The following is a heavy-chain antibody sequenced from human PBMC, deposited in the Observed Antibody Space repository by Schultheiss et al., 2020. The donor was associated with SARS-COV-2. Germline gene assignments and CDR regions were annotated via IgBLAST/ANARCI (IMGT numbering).Heavy chain of an antibody. Sequence: SQTLSLTFAISGDSVSSNSAAWNWIRQSPSRGLEWLGRTYYRSKWYNDYAVSVKSRITINPDTSKNQFSLKVTSVTAADTAVYYCARHRAVGVPTTFDSWGQGTLVTVSS. J-gene: IGHJ5*01. D-gene: IGHD2-15*01. V-gene: IGHV6-1*01. CDR1: GDSVSSNSAA. CDR2: TYYRSKWYN. CDR3: ARHRAVGVPTTFDS.